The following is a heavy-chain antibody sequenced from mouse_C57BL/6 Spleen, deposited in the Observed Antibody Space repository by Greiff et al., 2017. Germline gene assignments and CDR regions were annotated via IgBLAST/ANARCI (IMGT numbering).Heavy chain of an antibody. D-gene: IGHD2-4*01. J-gene: IGHJ1*03. CDR3: ARDPYYDYDDGYWYFDV. CDR2: ISDGGSYT. V-gene: IGHV5-4*01. CDR1: GFTFSSYA. Sequence: EVQRVESGGGLVKPGGSLKLSCAASGFTFSSYAMSWVRQTPEKRLEWVATISDGGSYTYYPDNVKGRFTISRDNAKNNLYLQMSHLKSEDTAMYYCARDPYYDYDDGYWYFDVWGTGTTVTVSS.